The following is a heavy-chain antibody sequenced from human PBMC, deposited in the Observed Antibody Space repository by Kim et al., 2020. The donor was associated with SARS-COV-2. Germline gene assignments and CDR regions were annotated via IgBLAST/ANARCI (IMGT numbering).Heavy chain of an antibody. Sequence: SETLSLTCTVSGGSISSYYWSWIRQPPGKGLEWIGYIYYSGSTNYNPSLKSRVTISVDTSKNQFSLKLISVTAADTAVYYCARVAVVVPAAIFARSHYYGRDVWGQGTTVTVSS. CDR2: IYYSGST. J-gene: IGHJ6*02. CDR1: GGSISSYY. CDR3: ARVAVVVPAAIFARSHYYGRDV. D-gene: IGHD2-2*02. V-gene: IGHV4-59*13.